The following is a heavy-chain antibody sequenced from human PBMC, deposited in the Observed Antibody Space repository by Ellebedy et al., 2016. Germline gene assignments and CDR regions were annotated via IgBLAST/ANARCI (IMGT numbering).Heavy chain of an antibody. CDR3: ARDTNYIMDV. V-gene: IGHV3-74*01. CDR2: INSDGSNA. D-gene: IGHD5-24*01. CDR1: GFTFSRYW. J-gene: IGHJ6*02. Sequence: HTGGSLRLSCAASGFTFSRYWMHWVRQAPGKGLVWVSRINSDGSNAGYADSVKGRITISRDNAKNTLYLQMNSLRAEDTAVYYCARDTNYIMDVWGQGTTVTVSS.